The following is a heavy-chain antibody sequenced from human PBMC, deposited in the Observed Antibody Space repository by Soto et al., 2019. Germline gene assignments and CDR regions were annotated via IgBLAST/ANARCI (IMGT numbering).Heavy chain of an antibody. CDR3: ALGSASGSGGTGVLNV. V-gene: IGHV1-46*01. D-gene: IGHD3-10*01. CDR2: INPGNASP. Sequence: QVQLAQSGAEVKKPGASVKVSCQASGYTFTTHYMHWVRQAPGQGLEWLGVINPGNASPRYAQKFQGRVTVTRDTSTSTVCVELTSLTSDDPVVYYCALGSASGSGGTGVLNVWGQGTMVTVSS. J-gene: IGHJ3*01. CDR1: GYTFTTHY.